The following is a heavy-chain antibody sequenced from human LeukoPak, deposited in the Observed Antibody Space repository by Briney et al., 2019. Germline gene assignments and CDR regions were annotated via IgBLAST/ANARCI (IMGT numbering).Heavy chain of an antibody. CDR3: ARDLHGSPDW. D-gene: IGHD2-2*03. V-gene: IGHV3-74*01. Sequence: GGSLRLSCAASGFTFSSYAMNWVRQAPGEGLVWVSLINTDGRTTTYADSVKGRFTISRDNAKNTLYLQMNSLRAEDTAVYYCARDLHGSPDWWGQGTLVTVSS. CDR2: INTDGRTT. J-gene: IGHJ4*02. CDR1: GFTFSSYA.